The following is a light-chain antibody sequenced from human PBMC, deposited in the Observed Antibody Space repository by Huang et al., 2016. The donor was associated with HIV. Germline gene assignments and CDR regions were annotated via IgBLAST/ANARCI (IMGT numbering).Light chain of an antibody. CDR1: QCVSNY. J-gene: IGKJ4*01. Sequence: EIVLTQSPGTLSLSPGERATLSCRASQCVSNYLAWYQQKPGQAPRLLIYGASSRATGIPDRFSGSGSGTDFTLTISRLEPEDFAFYYCQQYGGSPLTFGGGIKVETK. CDR2: GAS. CDR3: QQYGGSPLT. V-gene: IGKV3-20*01.